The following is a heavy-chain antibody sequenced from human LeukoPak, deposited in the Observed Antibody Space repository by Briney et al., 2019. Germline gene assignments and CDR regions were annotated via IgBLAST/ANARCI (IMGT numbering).Heavy chain of an antibody. CDR1: GGSISSGGYS. V-gene: IGHV4-30-2*01. Sequence: PSETLSLTCTVSGGSISSGGYSWSWIRQPPGKGLEWIGYIYHSGSTYYNPSLKSRVTISVDRSKNQFSLKLSSVTAADTAVYYCARGYYDSSGYFAFDIWGQGTMVTVSS. CDR3: ARGYYDSSGYFAFDI. J-gene: IGHJ3*02. D-gene: IGHD3-22*01. CDR2: IYHSGST.